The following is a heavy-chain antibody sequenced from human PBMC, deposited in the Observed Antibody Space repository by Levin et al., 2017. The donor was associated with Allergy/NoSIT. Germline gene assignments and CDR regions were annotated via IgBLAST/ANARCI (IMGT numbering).Heavy chain of an antibody. CDR2: IDWDDDK. CDR1: GFSLSTSGMC. CDR3: ARTDYDSSGYPNDY. D-gene: IGHD3-22*01. J-gene: IGHJ4*02. Sequence: TLSLTCTFSGFSLSTSGMCVSWIRQPPGKALEWLARIDWDDDKYYSTSLKTRLTISKDTSKNQVVLTMTNMDPVDTATYYCARTDYDSSGYPNDYWGQGTLVTVSS. V-gene: IGHV2-70*11.